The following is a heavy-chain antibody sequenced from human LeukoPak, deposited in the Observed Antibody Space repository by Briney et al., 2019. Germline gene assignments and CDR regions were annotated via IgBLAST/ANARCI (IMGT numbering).Heavy chain of an antibody. V-gene: IGHV4-39*07. D-gene: IGHD3-10*01. CDR3: ARRGDGSGSSFYFDY. Sequence: SETLSLTCTVPGGSISSSSYYWGWIRQPPGKGLEWIGNIYYSGSTYYNPSLKSRVTISVDTSKNQFSLKLSSVTAADTAVYYCARRGDGSGSSFYFDYWGQGTLVTVSS. CDR2: IYYSGST. J-gene: IGHJ4*02. CDR1: GGSISSSSYY.